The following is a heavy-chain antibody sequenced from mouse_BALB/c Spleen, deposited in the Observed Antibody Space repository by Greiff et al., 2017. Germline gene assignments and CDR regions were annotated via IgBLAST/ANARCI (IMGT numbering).Heavy chain of an antibody. CDR2: INPSNGGT. CDR3: TRSESYYFDY. J-gene: IGHJ2*01. V-gene: IGHV1S81*02. Sequence: QVQLKESGAELVKPGASVKLSCKASGYTFTSYYMYWVKQRPGQGLEWIGEINPSNGGTNFNEKFKSKATLTVDKSSSTAYMQLSSLTSEDSAVYYCTRSESYYFDYWGQGTTLTVSS. CDR1: GYTFTSYY.